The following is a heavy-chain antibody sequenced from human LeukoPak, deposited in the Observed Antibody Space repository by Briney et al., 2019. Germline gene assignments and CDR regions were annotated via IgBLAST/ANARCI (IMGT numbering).Heavy chain of an antibody. CDR3: TRDLMDFDYGDKGGNY. J-gene: IGHJ4*02. Sequence: GGSLRLSCAASGFAFSSHWMHWVRQVPGKGLVWLSRINSDGSSTIYADSVEGRFTISRDNVKNTLYLQTNSLRAEDTAVYYCTRDLMDFDYGDKGGNYWGQGTLVTVSS. V-gene: IGHV3-74*01. CDR1: GFAFSSHW. CDR2: INSDGSST. D-gene: IGHD4-23*01.